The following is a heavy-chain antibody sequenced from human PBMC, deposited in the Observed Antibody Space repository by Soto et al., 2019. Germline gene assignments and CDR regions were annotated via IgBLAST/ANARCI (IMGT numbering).Heavy chain of an antibody. CDR3: ARHLGGNHYYYCMDV. CDR2: IIPIFGTA. Sequence: QVQLVQSGAEVKKPGSSVKVSCKASGGTFSSYAISWVRQAPGQGLEWMGGIIPIFGTADYAQKFQGRVTITADESTSTAHMVMRSLRPDDTAVYYCARHLGGNHYYYCMDVWGQGTTVTVSS. J-gene: IGHJ6*02. V-gene: IGHV1-69*12. D-gene: IGHD3-16*01. CDR1: GGTFSSYA.